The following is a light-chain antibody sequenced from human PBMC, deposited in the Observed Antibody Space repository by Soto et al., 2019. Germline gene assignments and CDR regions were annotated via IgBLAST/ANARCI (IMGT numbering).Light chain of an antibody. CDR1: QSVDSSY. CDR3: QQYSTSLWT. V-gene: IGKV3D-20*01. CDR2: DAS. Sequence: EIVLTQSPDTLSLTPGERATLSCGASQSVDSSYVAWYQQKPGLAPRLLMFDASSRANGIPDRFRGSGSGTGFTLAISSLEPEDFAVYYCQQYSTSLWTFGHGTKVEIK. J-gene: IGKJ1*01.